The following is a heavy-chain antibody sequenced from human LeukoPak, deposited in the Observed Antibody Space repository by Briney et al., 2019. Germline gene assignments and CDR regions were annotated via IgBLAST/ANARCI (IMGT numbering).Heavy chain of an antibody. D-gene: IGHD4-17*01. CDR3: ARRGSTVTIDY. CDR2: IYYSGST. V-gene: IGHV4-39*01. J-gene: IGHJ4*02. CDR1: GGSIYSTSHY. Sequence: PSETLSLTCTVSGGSIYSTSHYWGWIRQPPGKGLEWIGSIYYSGSTYYNPSLKSRVTISVDTSKNQFSLKLSSVTAADTAVYYCARRGSTVTIDYWGQGTLVTVSS.